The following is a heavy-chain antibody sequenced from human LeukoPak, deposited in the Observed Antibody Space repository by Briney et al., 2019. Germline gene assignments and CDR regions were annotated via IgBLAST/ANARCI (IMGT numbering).Heavy chain of an antibody. D-gene: IGHD3-10*01. CDR1: GGSMSNRSYY. J-gene: IGHJ4*02. V-gene: IGHV4-39*07. CDR3: ATVSAFFYDSGSYYTFDY. Sequence: SETLSLTCAVSGGSMSNRSYYWGWIRQPPGKGLEWIGTIDYSGTTYYNPSLRSRVTISTATSKNQFSLKLSSVTAADTAVYYCATVSAFFYDSGSYYTFDYWGQGTLVTVSS. CDR2: IDYSGTT.